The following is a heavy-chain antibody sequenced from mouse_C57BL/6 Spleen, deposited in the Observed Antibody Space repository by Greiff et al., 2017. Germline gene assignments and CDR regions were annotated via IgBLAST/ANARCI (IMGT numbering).Heavy chain of an antibody. CDR2: INPYNGDT. Sequence: EVQRVESGPVLVKPGASVKMSCKASGYTFTDYYMNWVKQSPGKSLEWIGVINPYNGDTSYTQKFKGKATLTVDKSSSTAYMELNSLTSEDSAVYYGARSGAQAPWFAYWGQGTLVTVSA. J-gene: IGHJ3*01. CDR3: ARSGAQAPWFAY. V-gene: IGHV1-19*01. D-gene: IGHD3-2*02. CDR1: GYTFTDYY.